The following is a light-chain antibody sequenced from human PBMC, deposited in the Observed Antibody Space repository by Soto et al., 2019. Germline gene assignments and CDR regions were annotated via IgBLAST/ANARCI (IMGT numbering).Light chain of an antibody. Sequence: DIQMTQSPSNMSGSVGRRVNITCRASQTISSWLAWYQQKGGKAPKLLISKASNLDSGVPSRFSGSGSGTEFNLTISSLQPEDFATYYCQQYNSFIWTFGQGTKVDIK. CDR1: QTISSW. CDR3: QQYNSFIWT. J-gene: IGKJ1*01. V-gene: IGKV1-5*03. CDR2: KAS.